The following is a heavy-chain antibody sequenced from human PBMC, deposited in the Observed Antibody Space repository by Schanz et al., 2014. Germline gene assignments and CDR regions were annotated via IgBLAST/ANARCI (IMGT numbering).Heavy chain of an antibody. J-gene: IGHJ3*01. CDR1: GLNFDYYG. V-gene: IGHV3-23*04. CDR3: ARGREVVAKIFDV. Sequence: EVQLVESGGGLVQPGRSLRLSCATSGLNFDYYGMTWIRQAPGKGLEWVSGIGGSGDSTHYADSVKGRFIISRDNSKNTLYLQVNSLRAEDTGVYYCARGREVVAKIFDVWGQGTMVTVSS. D-gene: IGHD3-22*01. CDR2: IGGSGDST.